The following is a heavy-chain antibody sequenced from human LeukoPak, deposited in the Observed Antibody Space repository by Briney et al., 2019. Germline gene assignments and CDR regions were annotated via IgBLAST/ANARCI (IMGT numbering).Heavy chain of an antibody. D-gene: IGHD1-26*01. V-gene: IGHV3-30*02. CDR3: AKDHSGSVFSRDFDY. J-gene: IGHJ4*02. Sequence: GGSLRLSCAASGFTFSSYDMHWVCQAPGKGLEWVAFIRYDGSNKYYADSVKGRFTISRDNSKNTLYLQMNSLRAEDTAVYYCAKDHSGSVFSRDFDYWGQGTLVTVSS. CDR2: IRYDGSNK. CDR1: GFTFSSYD.